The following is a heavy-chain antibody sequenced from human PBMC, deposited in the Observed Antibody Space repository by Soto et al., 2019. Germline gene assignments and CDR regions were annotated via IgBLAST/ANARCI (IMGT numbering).Heavy chain of an antibody. V-gene: IGHV4-4*02. CDR2: ISRTGST. D-gene: IGHD1-7*01. CDR1: GGSFTTNNW. CDR3: ASRDPGTSVDY. J-gene: IGHJ4*02. Sequence: ETLSLTCAVSGGSFTTNNWCTWVRQPPGQGLGWIGEISRTGSTNYNPSLKSRVTISLDKSENQFSLKVASLTVADTAVYYCASRDPGTSVDYWGQGTLVTVSS.